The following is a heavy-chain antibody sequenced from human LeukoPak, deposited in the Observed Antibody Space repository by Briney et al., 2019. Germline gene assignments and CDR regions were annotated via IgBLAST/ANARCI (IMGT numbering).Heavy chain of an antibody. D-gene: IGHD2-2*01. CDR3: ARGYCSSTICYGDY. Sequence: ASVKVSCKASGYTFTSYDINWVRQATGQGLEWMGWMNPNSGNTGYAQKFQGRVTITTDESTSTAYMELSSLRSEDTAVYYCARGYCSSTICYGDYWGQGTLVTVSS. CDR2: MNPNSGNT. CDR1: GYTFTSYD. V-gene: IGHV1-8*03. J-gene: IGHJ4*02.